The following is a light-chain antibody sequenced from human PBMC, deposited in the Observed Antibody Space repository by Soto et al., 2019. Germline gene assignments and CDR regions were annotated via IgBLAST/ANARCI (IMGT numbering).Light chain of an antibody. V-gene: IGLV2-14*01. CDR1: NSDVGGYDY. CDR3: SSYTSSSTLI. J-gene: IGLJ1*01. Sequence: QSALTQPASVSGSPGQSITISCTGTNSDVGGYDYVSWYQQHPGKAPQLMIYEVSNRPSGVSNRFSGSKSGNTASLTISGLQAEDEADYYCSSYTSSSTLIFGTGTKLTVL. CDR2: EVS.